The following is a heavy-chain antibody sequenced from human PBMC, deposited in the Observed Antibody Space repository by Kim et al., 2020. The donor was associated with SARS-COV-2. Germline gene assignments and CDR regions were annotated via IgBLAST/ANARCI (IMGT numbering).Heavy chain of an antibody. Sequence: GGSLRLSCAASGFTFSSYGMHWVRQAPGKGLEWVAVISYDGSNKYYADSVKGRFTISRDNSKNTLYLQMNSLRAEDTAVYYCAKTMTTVKYYYYYYMDVWGKGTTVTVSS. J-gene: IGHJ6*03. D-gene: IGHD4-4*01. CDR2: ISYDGSNK. V-gene: IGHV3-30*18. CDR1: GFTFSSYG. CDR3: AKTMTTVKYYYYYYMDV.